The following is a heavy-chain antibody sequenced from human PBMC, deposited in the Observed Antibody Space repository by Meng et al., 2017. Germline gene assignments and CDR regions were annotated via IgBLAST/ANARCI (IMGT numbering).Heavy chain of an antibody. J-gene: IGHJ4*02. CDR1: GFTFSDYY. D-gene: IGHD6-6*01. V-gene: IGHV3-11*01. CDR2: ISSSGSTI. Sequence: GQWERAGGGLVKPGASLRLSWAASGFTFSDYYMSWIRQAPGKGLEWVSYISSSGSTIYYADSVKGRFTISRDNAKNSMYLQMNSLRAEDTAVYYCARGGAARPPDYWGQGTLVTVSS. CDR3: ARGGAARPPDY.